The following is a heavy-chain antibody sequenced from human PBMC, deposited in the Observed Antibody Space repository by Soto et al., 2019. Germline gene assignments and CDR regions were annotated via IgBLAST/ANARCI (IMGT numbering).Heavy chain of an antibody. D-gene: IGHD1-1*01. Sequence: EVQLLESGGGLVQPGGSLRLSCAASGFTFSTYAMNWVRQAPGNGLEWVSAISGSGGSIHYADSVKGRFTISRDNSKNVQYLPMNSLQDDDTGVYHCVNGCWKGDVGGHGTTVTVSS. CDR2: ISGSGGSI. V-gene: IGHV3-23*01. J-gene: IGHJ6*02. CDR3: VNGCWKGDV. CDR1: GFTFSTYA.